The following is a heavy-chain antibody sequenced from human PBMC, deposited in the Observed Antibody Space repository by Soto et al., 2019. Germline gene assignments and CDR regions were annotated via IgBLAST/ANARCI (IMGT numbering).Heavy chain of an antibody. J-gene: IGHJ6*03. CDR2: MNPNSGNT. Sequence: ASVKVSCKASGYTFTSYDINWVRQATGQGLEWMGWMNPNSGNTGYAQKFQGRVTMTRNTSISTAYMELSSLRSEDTAVYYCARGMPAAMFYYYYYYMDVWGKGTTVTVSS. V-gene: IGHV1-8*01. CDR1: GYTFTSYD. D-gene: IGHD2-2*01. CDR3: ARGMPAAMFYYYYYYMDV.